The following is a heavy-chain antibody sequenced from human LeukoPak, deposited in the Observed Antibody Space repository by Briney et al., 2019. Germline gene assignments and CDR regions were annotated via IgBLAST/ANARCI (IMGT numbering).Heavy chain of an antibody. J-gene: IGHJ4*02. V-gene: IGHV4-39*01. CDR3: ARGWLQSGFDY. D-gene: IGHD5-24*01. Sequence: SETLSLTCTVSGGSISSSSYYWGWIRQPPGKGLEWIGNIYNSGSTYYNPSLKSRVTISVDTSKNQFSLHLDSVTPEDTAVYYCARGWLQSGFDYWGQGTLVTVSS. CDR1: GGSISSSSYY. CDR2: IYNSGST.